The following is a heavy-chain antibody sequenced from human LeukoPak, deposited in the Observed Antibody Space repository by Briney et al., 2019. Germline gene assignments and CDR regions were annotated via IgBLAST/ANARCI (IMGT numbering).Heavy chain of an antibody. CDR1: GFTLSNYA. D-gene: IGHD2-21*02. Sequence: GGSLRLSCVASGFTLSNYAMTWVRQAPGKGLEWVSTITGSGSTTYYADSVKGRFTISRDNSKNTLYLEMNSLRAEDTAVYYCARETLGVTAFDIWGQGTMVTVSS. V-gene: IGHV3-23*01. J-gene: IGHJ3*02. CDR2: ITGSGSTT. CDR3: ARETLGVTAFDI.